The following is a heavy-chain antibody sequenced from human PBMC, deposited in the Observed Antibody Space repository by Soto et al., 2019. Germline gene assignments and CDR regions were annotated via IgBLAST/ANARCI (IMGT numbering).Heavy chain of an antibody. CDR3: AAWSRSHWFVY. Sequence: GGSLRLSCAASGFTFSSYAMSWVRQAPGKGLEWVSAISGSGGSTYYADSVKGRFTISRDNSKNTLYLQMNRLRVDDTAVYYCAAWSRSHWFVYWGQGTLVTVS. V-gene: IGHV3-23*01. J-gene: IGHJ4*02. CDR1: GFTFSSYA. CDR2: ISGSGGST. D-gene: IGHD1-1*01.